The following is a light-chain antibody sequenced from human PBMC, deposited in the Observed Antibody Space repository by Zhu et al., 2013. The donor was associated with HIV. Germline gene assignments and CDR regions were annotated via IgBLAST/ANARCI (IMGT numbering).Light chain of an antibody. CDR2: GNT. V-gene: IGLV1-40*01. J-gene: IGLJ1*01. Sequence: QLVLTQPPSVSGAPGQTVTISCTGSSSNIGAGYDVHWYQQLPGTAPKLLIYGNTNRPSGVPDRFSGSKSGTSASLAITGLQAEDEADYYCQSYDSSLSAPYVFGTGTKVTV. CDR3: QSYDSSLSAPYV. CDR1: SSNIGAGYD.